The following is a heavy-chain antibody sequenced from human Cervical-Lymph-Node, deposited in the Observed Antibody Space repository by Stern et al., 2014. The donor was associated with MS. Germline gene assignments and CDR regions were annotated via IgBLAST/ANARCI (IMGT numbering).Heavy chain of an antibody. Sequence: QLQLQESGPGLVKPSQTLSLTCTVSGGSISSGSYYWSWIRQPAGKGLGWVGRVYTSGSTNYNPSLKSRVRLSVDTAKNHFALKVSSLTAADTAVYYCARGVWFDPWGRGTLVTVSS. D-gene: IGHD2-8*01. CDR3: ARGVWFDP. J-gene: IGHJ5*02. V-gene: IGHV4-61*02. CDR2: VYTSGST. CDR1: GGSISSGSYY.